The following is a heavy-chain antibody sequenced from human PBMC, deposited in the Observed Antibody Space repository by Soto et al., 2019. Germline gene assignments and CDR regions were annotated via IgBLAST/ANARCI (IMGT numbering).Heavy chain of an antibody. Sequence: SSSRWSPNYSQQPPGKGLEWIGYIYYSGSTNYNPSLKSRVTISVDTSKNQFSLKLSSVTAEDTAVYFCAKHQTSDSGWPLAHRGLGTPVPVSS. CDR1: SSSRWS. V-gene: IGHV4-59*01. J-gene: IGHJ4*01. D-gene: IGHD6-19*01. CDR2: IYYSGST. CDR3: AKHQTSDSGWPLAH.